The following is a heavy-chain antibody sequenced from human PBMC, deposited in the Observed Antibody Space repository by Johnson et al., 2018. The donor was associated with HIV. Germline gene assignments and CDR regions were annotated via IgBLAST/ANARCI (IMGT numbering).Heavy chain of an antibody. D-gene: IGHD3-16*01. J-gene: IGHJ3*01. CDR2: ISWYGGCT. CDR3: ARQGKRLTWGGAFDF. Sequence: VQLVESGGVVVQPGGSLRLSCAASGFTFDDYSIQWVRQAPGKGLKWVSLISWYGGCTHYADSLKGRVTISRDNAKNSLSLQMSSLRAEDTAVYYCARQGKRLTWGGAFDFWGQGSMVIVSS. V-gene: IGHV3-43*01. CDR1: GFTFDDYS.